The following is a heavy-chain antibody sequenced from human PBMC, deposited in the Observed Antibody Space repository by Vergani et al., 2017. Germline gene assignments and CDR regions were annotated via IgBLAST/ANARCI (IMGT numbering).Heavy chain of an antibody. CDR1: GYTFFNYG. CDR2: IRADTGDT. CDR3: ARDGTYYYGSGSFYLFDY. Sequence: QVQLVQSGPEVKRPGASVKVSCKTSGYTFFNYGVDWIRRAPGQGFEWLGWIRADTGDTKYSERLQDTVTLTTDSSTNTAYMELRSLKSDDPAVYYCARDGTYYYGSGSFYLFDYWGQGTLVTVSS. J-gene: IGHJ4*02. D-gene: IGHD3-10*01. V-gene: IGHV1-18*04.